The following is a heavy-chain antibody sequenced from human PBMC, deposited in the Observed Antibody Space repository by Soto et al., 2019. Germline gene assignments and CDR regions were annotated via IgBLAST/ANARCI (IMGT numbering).Heavy chain of an antibody. CDR3: ARGPKTYYYDSIGYYYGWFAP. D-gene: IGHD3-22*01. V-gene: IGHV4-34*01. Sequence: PSETLSLTCAVYGGSFSGYYWSWIRQPPGKGLEWIGEINHSGSTNYNPSLKSRVNISVDTSKNQFSLKLSSVTAADTAVYYCARGPKTYYYDSIGYYYGWFAPWCQGTLVTVSS. CDR1: GGSFSGYY. CDR2: INHSGST. J-gene: IGHJ5*02.